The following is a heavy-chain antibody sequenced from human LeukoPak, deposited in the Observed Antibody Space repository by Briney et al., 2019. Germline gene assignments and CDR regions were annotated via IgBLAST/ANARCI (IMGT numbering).Heavy chain of an antibody. V-gene: IGHV3-74*03. Sequence: GGSLRLSCAASGFTFSNDWMHWVRQAPGEGLVWVSRVNSAGSGTTYADSVKGRFTISRDNAKNTLYLQMNSLRAEDTAVYYCASSYYYGSGSFAFDIWGQGTMVTVSS. J-gene: IGHJ3*02. CDR2: VNSAGSGT. CDR1: GFTFSNDW. D-gene: IGHD3-10*01. CDR3: ASSYYYGSGSFAFDI.